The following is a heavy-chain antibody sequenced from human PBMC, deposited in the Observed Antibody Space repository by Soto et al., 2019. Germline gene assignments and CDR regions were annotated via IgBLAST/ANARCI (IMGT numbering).Heavy chain of an antibody. V-gene: IGHV1-69*01. Sequence: QVQLVQSGAEVKKPGSSVKVSCKASGGTFSSYAISWVRQAPGQGLEWMGGIIPIFGTANYAQKFQGRVTLTADEATSTAYMELSSMRSEDTAVYYCARDSSYGTAEGERDIWGQGTMVTVSS. D-gene: IGHD5-18*01. J-gene: IGHJ3*02. CDR2: IIPIFGTA. CDR1: GGTFSSYA. CDR3: ARDSSYGTAEGERDI.